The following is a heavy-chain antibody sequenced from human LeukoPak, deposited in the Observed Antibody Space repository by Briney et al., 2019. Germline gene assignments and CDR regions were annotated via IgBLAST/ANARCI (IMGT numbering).Heavy chain of an antibody. CDR1: GVSISSGGYY. CDR3: ARVTSGAFDI. Sequence: PSETLSLTCTASGVSISSGGYYWSWIRQHPGKGLEWIGYIYYSGSTYYNPSLKSRVTISVDTSKNQFSLKLSSVTAADTAVYYCARVTSGAFDIWGQGTMVTVSS. J-gene: IGHJ3*02. V-gene: IGHV4-31*03. CDR2: IYYSGST.